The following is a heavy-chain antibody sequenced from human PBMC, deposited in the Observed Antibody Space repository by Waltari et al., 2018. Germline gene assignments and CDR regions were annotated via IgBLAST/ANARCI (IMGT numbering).Heavy chain of an antibody. Sequence: EEQLVESGGGLIQPGGSLRLSCAASGFTFSSSGMSWVRKAPGKGLEWVGYITNRGATHYADSLRGRFIVSRDNAKSSLYLQMNSLRAEDTALYYCARGYCGGDCSSSARYVDIWGRGTLVSVSS. CDR3: ARGYCGGDCSSSARYVDI. CDR1: GFTFSSSG. D-gene: IGHD2-21*02. V-gene: IGHV3-48*04. J-gene: IGHJ2*01. CDR2: ITNRGAT.